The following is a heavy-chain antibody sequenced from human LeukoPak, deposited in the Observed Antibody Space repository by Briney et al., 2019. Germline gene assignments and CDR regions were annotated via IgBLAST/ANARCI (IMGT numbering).Heavy chain of an antibody. Sequence: PSETLSLTCTVSGDSISSGGYYWSWIRQHPGKGLEWIGYIYYSGSTYYNPSLKSRVIISLDTSKNQFSLKLSSVTAADTAVYYCARATPVTLGYWGQGTLVTVSS. V-gene: IGHV4-31*03. CDR2: IYYSGST. CDR1: GDSISSGGYY. J-gene: IGHJ4*02. D-gene: IGHD4-17*01. CDR3: ARATPVTLGY.